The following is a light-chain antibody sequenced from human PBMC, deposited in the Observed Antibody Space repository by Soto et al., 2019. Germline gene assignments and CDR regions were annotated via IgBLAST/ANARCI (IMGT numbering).Light chain of an antibody. CDR1: QSVSSF. Sequence: EIELTQSPATLSLSPGERATLSCRASQSVSSFLVWYQQKPGQAPRLLIYDAVNRVTGIPARFSGSGSGTAFPLTISSLEPEDFAVYYCQHRSNWPRLTFGGGTKVEIK. V-gene: IGKV3-11*01. J-gene: IGKJ4*01. CDR3: QHRSNWPRLT. CDR2: DAV.